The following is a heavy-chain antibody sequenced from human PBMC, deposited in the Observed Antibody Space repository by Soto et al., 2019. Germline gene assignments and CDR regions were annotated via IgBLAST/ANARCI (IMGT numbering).Heavy chain of an antibody. CDR2: IIPIFGTA. V-gene: IGHV1-69*06. CDR1: GGTFSSYA. J-gene: IGHJ4*02. D-gene: IGHD4-17*01. CDR3: ARDKTGVTTEPVYYFDY. Sequence: GASVKVSCKASGGTFSSYAISWVRQAPGQGLEWMGGIIPIFGTANYAQKFQGRVTITADKSTSTACMELSSLRSEDTAVYYCARDKTGVTTEPVYYFDYWGQGTLVTVSS.